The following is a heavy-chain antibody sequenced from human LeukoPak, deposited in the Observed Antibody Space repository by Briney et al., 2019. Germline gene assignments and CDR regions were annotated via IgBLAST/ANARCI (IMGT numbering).Heavy chain of an antibody. CDR1: GGSISSSSYY. Sequence: SETLSLTCTVSGGSISSSSYYWGWIRPPPGKGLEWIGSIYYSGSTYYNPSLKSRVTISVDTSKNQFSLKLSSVTAADTAVYYCARNFRDSSGSLIDYWGQGTLVTVSS. V-gene: IGHV4-39*01. D-gene: IGHD6-19*01. J-gene: IGHJ4*02. CDR2: IYYSGST. CDR3: ARNFRDSSGSLIDY.